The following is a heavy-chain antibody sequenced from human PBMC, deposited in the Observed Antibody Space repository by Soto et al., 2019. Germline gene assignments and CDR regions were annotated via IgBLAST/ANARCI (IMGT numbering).Heavy chain of an antibody. D-gene: IGHD1-1*01. Sequence: PGGSLRLSCEASGFSFYRFDVTWVRQAPGEGLEWISYISSAGEYTDYADSVKGRFTISRDNARNSPFLQMHSLRVEDTAVYYCVRANWNVDYWGRGTLVTVSS. CDR2: ISSAGEYT. CDR3: VRANWNVDY. V-gene: IGHV3-11*06. CDR1: GFSFYRFD. J-gene: IGHJ4*02.